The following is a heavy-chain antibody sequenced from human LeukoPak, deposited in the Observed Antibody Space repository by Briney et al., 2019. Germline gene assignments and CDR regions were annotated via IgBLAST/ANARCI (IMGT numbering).Heavy chain of an antibody. Sequence: SETLSLTCTVSGGSISSYYWTWIRQSPGKGLEWIGHLYNSGSTNYNPSLRSRVTISVDTSKNQFSLKLSSVTAADTAVYYCARFDYGDYEGWYFDLWGRGTQVTVSS. D-gene: IGHD4-17*01. V-gene: IGHV4-59*12. CDR3: ARFDYGDYEGWYFDL. CDR2: LYNSGST. J-gene: IGHJ2*01. CDR1: GGSISSYY.